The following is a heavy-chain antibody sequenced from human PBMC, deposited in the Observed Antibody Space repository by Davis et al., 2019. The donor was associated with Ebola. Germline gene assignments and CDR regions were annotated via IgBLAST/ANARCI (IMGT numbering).Heavy chain of an antibody. J-gene: IGHJ4*02. Sequence: GGSLRLSCAASGFTVSSNYMSWVRQAPGKGLEWVSIIGTGHDTYYADSVKGRFTISRDNSKNTVYMQMHNLRAEDTAVYYCASREVGLHNLYWGEGTLVSVSS. CDR1: GFTVSSNY. D-gene: IGHD1-26*01. CDR2: IGTGHDT. V-gene: IGHV3-53*01. CDR3: ASREVGLHNLY.